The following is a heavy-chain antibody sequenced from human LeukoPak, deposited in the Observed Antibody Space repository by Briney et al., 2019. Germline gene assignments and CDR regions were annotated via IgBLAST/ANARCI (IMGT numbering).Heavy chain of an antibody. D-gene: IGHD1-26*01. CDR2: IHYSGST. J-gene: IGHJ2*01. V-gene: IGHV4-59*08. CDR3: ARHLTIVGTTIWYFDL. Sequence: SETLSLTCTVSGGPIGSYFWSWIRQPPGKGLEWIGFIHYSGSTDYNPSLKSRVTISLDTSENQFSLQLRSVTAADTAVYYCARHLTIVGTTIWYFDLWGRGILVTVSS. CDR1: GGPIGSYF.